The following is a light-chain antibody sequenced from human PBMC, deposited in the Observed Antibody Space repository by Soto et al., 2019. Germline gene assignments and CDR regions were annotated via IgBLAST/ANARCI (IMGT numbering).Light chain of an antibody. CDR2: DAS. Sequence: DIQMTQSPSTLSASIGDKVTITCRATQSISSWLAWYQHKPGEAPKLLIYDASDLETGVPLRFSGRGSETEFTLTINGLQPDDFATYYCQQYNSYPLTFGGGTKVEIK. CDR3: QQYNSYPLT. J-gene: IGKJ4*01. V-gene: IGKV1-5*01. CDR1: QSISSW.